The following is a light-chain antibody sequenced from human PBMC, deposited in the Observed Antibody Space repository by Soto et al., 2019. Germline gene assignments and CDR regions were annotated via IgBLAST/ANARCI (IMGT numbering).Light chain of an antibody. Sequence: EIHMTHSPSTLSASVLDRVTITFRAIQIIIIWLSCYQQKPGKAPNLLIYKSSSLESGVPSRFSGSGSGTEITLPISSLQHADFATYYCHQYNSYLWTFGQGTKVDI. V-gene: IGKV1-5*03. J-gene: IGKJ1*01. CDR3: HQYNSYLWT. CDR2: KSS. CDR1: QIIIIW.